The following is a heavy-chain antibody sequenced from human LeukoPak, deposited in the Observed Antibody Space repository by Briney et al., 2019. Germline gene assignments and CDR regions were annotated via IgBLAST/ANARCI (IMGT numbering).Heavy chain of an antibody. Sequence: SETLSLTCTVSGDSISSSNYYWGWIRQPPGKGLEWIGNVYYSGSTYYNPSLKSRVTISVDTSKNQFSLKLSSVTAADTAVYYCARTPRIMGGTNYFDYWGQGTRVTVSS. CDR3: ARTPRIMGGTNYFDY. V-gene: IGHV4-39*07. CDR2: VYYSGST. J-gene: IGHJ4*02. CDR1: GDSISSSNYY. D-gene: IGHD1-26*01.